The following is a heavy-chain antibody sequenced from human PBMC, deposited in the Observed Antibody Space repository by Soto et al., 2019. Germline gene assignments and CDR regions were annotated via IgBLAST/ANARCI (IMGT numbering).Heavy chain of an antibody. CDR1: GYTFTSYG. CDR2: INACNGNT. J-gene: IGHJ3*02. D-gene: IGHD3-3*01. Sequence: ASVKVSCKASGYTFTSYGISWVRQAPGQRLEWMGWINACNGNTKYSQKFQGRVTITRDTSASTAYMELSSLRSEDTAVYYCARDLSYDFWTSDAFDIWGQGTMVTVSS. CDR3: ARDLSYDFWTSDAFDI. V-gene: IGHV1-3*01.